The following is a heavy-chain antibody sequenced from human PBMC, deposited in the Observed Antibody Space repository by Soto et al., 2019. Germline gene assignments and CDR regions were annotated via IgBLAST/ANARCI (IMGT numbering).Heavy chain of an antibody. CDR2: IYYSGST. V-gene: IGHV4-61*01. CDR3: ARDYVSSYYDSSGYNYYYYGMDV. CDR1: GGSVSSGSYY. Sequence: PSETLSLTCTVSGGSVSSGSYYWSWIRQPPGKGLEWIGYIYYSGSTNYNPSLKSRVTISVDTSKNQFSLKLSSVTAADTAAYYCARDYVSSYYDSSGYNYYYYGMDVWGQGTTVTVSS. J-gene: IGHJ6*02. D-gene: IGHD3-22*01.